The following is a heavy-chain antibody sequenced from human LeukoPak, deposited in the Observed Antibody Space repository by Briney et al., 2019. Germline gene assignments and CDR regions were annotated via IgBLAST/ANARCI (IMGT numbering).Heavy chain of an antibody. CDR1: GYSISSSNW. V-gene: IGHV4-28*01. D-gene: IGHD3-10*01. Sequence: SETLSLTCAVSGYSISSSNWWGWIRQPPGKGLVWIGYIYYSGSTYYNASLKSRVTLSVDTSKNQFSLKLNSVTAVDTAVYYCARRGSGRYNWFDPWGQGTLVTVSS. J-gene: IGHJ5*02. CDR3: ARRGSGRYNWFDP. CDR2: IYYSGST.